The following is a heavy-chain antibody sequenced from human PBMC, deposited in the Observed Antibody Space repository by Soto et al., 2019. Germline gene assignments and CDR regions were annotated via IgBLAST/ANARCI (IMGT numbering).Heavy chain of an antibody. CDR2: TYYRSKWYN. J-gene: IGHJ6*02. CDR1: GDSVSVNSAA. D-gene: IGHD6-6*01. Sequence: SETLSLTCAIPGDSVSVNSAAWNWIRQSPSRGLEWLGRTYYRSKWYNNDAVSVKIRITINTDTSKNQFSLQLNTVTPKDTAVYYCARVHSRASADIDVWGQGTTVTVSS. V-gene: IGHV6-1*01. CDR3: ARVHSRASADIDV.